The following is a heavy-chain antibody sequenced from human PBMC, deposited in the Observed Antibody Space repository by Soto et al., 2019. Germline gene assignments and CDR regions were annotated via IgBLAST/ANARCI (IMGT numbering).Heavy chain of an antibody. V-gene: IGHV3-30-3*01. CDR1: GFTFSTYA. Sequence: QVQLVESGGGVVQPGRSLRLACVVSGFTFSTYAMHWVRRAPGKGLEWVAVMSYDGGRKYYADSVKGRFTISRDNSKNTLYLQMNSLRGEDTAVYYCARVRNNSGFDYSMDVWGQGTTVTVSS. D-gene: IGHD3-10*01. CDR3: ARVRNNSGFDYSMDV. J-gene: IGHJ6*02. CDR2: MSYDGGRK.